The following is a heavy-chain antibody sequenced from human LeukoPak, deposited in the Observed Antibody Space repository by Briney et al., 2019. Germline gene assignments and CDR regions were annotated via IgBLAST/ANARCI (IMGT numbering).Heavy chain of an antibody. D-gene: IGHD3-10*01. CDR1: GGSISPYH. V-gene: IGHV4-59*08. CDR2: ISYSGST. Sequence: SETQSLTCAVSGGSISPYHWTWIGQPPGKGLEWIGYISYSGSTNYNPSLKSRVTISIDTSKSQFSLKLSSVTAADTAVYYCARHLDYYGSGSYEYWGQGTLITVSS. CDR3: ARHLDYYGSGSYEY. J-gene: IGHJ4*02.